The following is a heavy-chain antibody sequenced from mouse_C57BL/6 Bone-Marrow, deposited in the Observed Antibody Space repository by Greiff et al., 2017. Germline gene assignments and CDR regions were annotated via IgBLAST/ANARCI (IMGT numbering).Heavy chain of an antibody. CDR1: GYIFTEYT. D-gene: IGHD2-4*01. CDR3: VRNERYFHYEGYFDY. J-gene: IGHJ2*01. V-gene: IGHV1-62-2*01. Sequence: QVQLQQSGAELGKPGASVKLSCKASGYIFTEYTIHWVKQRSGQGLEWIGWFYPGSGSITYNERFMDKATLTADNSSNTDSMELSSLTSEDSAVYFWVRNERYFHYEGYFDYWGQGTTLTVSS. CDR2: FYPGSGSI.